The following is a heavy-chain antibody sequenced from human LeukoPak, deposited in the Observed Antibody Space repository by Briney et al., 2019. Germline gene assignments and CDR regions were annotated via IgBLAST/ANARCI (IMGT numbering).Heavy chain of an antibody. Sequence: GGSLRLSCAASGFTFSSYEMNWVRQAPGKGLEWVSYISSSGSTRYHADSVKGRFTISRDNAKNSLYLQMNSLRAEDTAVYYCAREKKEAVATFDYWGQGTLVTVSS. CDR1: GFTFSSYE. J-gene: IGHJ4*02. V-gene: IGHV3-48*03. CDR3: AREKKEAVATFDY. CDR2: ISSSGSTR. D-gene: IGHD6-19*01.